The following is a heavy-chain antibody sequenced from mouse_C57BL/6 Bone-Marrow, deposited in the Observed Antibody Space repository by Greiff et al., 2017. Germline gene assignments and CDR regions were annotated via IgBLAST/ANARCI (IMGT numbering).Heavy chain of an antibody. V-gene: IGHV5-17*01. Sequence: DVKLVESGGGLVKPGGSLKLSCAASGFTFSDYGMHWVRQAPEKGLEWVAYISSGSSTIYYADTVKGRFTISRDNAKNTLFLQMTSLRSEDTAMYYCARPFITTVVATRYFDVWGTGTTVTVSS. CDR3: ARPFITTVVATRYFDV. CDR1: GFTFSDYG. D-gene: IGHD1-1*01. J-gene: IGHJ1*03. CDR2: ISSGSSTI.